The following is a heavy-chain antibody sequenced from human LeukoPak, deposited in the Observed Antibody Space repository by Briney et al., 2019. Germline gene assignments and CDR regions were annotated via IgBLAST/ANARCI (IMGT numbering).Heavy chain of an antibody. Sequence: ASVKVSCKASGYTFTGYYMHWVRQAPGQGLEWMGWINPNSGSTSYAQKFQGRVTMTRDTSTSTVYMELSSLRSEDTAVYYCARDRDYGGNGGTFDYWGQGTLVTVSS. J-gene: IGHJ4*02. CDR3: ARDRDYGGNGGTFDY. V-gene: IGHV1-46*01. D-gene: IGHD4-23*01. CDR1: GYTFTGYY. CDR2: INPNSGST.